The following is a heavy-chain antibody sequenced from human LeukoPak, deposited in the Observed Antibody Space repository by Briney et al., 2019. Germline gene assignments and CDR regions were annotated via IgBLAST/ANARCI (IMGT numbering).Heavy chain of an antibody. V-gene: IGHV5-51*01. CDR2: IYPGDSDT. J-gene: IGHJ3*02. CDR1: GYRFISNW. CDR3: AKFHYYYGSGIFDAFDI. D-gene: IGHD3-10*01. Sequence: GESLKISCKGSGYRFISNWIVWVRQMPAKGLEWMGIIYPGDSDTRYSPSFQGQVTISADKSISTAYLQWSSLRASDTAMYYCAKFHYYYGSGIFDAFDIWGQGTMLTVSS.